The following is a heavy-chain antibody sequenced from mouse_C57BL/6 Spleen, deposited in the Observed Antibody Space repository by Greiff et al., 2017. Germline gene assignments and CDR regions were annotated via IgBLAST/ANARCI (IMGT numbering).Heavy chain of an antibody. D-gene: IGHD2-1*01. CDR1: GYSITSGYY. V-gene: IGHV3-6*01. CDR2: ISYDGSN. CDR3: ARDDYGNHAY. Sequence: DVKLQESGPGLVKPSQSLSLTCSVTGYSITSGYYWNWIRQFPGNKLEWMGYISYDGSNNYNPSLKNRISITRDTSKNQFFLKLNSVTTEDTATYYCARDDYGNHAYWGQGTLVTVSA. J-gene: IGHJ3*01.